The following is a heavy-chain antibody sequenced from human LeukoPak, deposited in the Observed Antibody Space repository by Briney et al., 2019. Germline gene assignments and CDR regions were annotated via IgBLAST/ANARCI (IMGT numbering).Heavy chain of an antibody. Sequence: SETLSLTCAASGYSISSGYYWGWIRQPPGKGLEWIGSIYHSGSTYYNPSLKSRVTISVDTSKNQFSLKLSSVTAADTAVYYSASRWSTYYYYYMDVWGKGTTVTVSS. CDR1: GYSISSGYY. CDR3: ASRWSTYYYYYMDV. D-gene: IGHD4-23*01. J-gene: IGHJ6*03. CDR2: IYHSGST. V-gene: IGHV4-38-2*01.